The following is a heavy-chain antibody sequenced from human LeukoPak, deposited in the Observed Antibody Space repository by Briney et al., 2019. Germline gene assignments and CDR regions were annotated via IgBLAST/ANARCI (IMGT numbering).Heavy chain of an antibody. D-gene: IGHD2-21*01. CDR1: GFTFSSYS. V-gene: IGHV3-48*01. Sequence: GGSLRLSCVASGFTFSSYSMNWVRQAPGKGLEWVSYISSSSSTIYYADSVKGRFTISRVNAKNSLYLQMNSLRAEDTAVYYCARELRVVIGTPQPHNWCDPWGQGTLVTVSS. CDR3: ARELRVVIGTPQPHNWCDP. CDR2: ISSSSSTI. J-gene: IGHJ5*02.